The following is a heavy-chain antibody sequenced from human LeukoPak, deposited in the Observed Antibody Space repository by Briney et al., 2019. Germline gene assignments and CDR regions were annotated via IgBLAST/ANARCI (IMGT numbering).Heavy chain of an antibody. Sequence: SETLSLTCAVSGGSISSSNWWSWVRQPPGKGLEWIGEIYHSGSTNYNPSLKSRVTISVDKSKNQFSLKLSSVTAADTAVYYCARDQDWVLQSLRYFDYWGQGTLVTVSS. CDR2: IYHSGST. V-gene: IGHV4-4*02. D-gene: IGHD4-11*01. J-gene: IGHJ4*02. CDR1: GGSISSSNW. CDR3: ARDQDWVLQSLRYFDY.